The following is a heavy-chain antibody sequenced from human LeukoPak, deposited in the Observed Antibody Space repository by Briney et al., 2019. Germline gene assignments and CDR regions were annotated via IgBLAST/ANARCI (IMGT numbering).Heavy chain of an antibody. CDR1: GFTFSSYD. J-gene: IGHJ4*02. CDR3: AKDLWPGGITRTTYNFDY. D-gene: IGHD1-7*01. V-gene: IGHV3-30*02. Sequence: GGSLRLSCAASGFTFSSYDIHWVRQAPGKGLEWVAFIRYDGSNKYYADSVKGRFTISRDNSKNTLYLQMNSLRAEDTAVYYCAKDLWPGGITRTTYNFDYWGQGTLVTVSS. CDR2: IRYDGSNK.